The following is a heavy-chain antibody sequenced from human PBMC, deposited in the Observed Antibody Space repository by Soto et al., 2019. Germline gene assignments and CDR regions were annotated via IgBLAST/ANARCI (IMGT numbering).Heavy chain of an antibody. J-gene: IGHJ6*02. CDR3: ARDSQYCFGGRCYSDFYGMDV. V-gene: IGHV4-30-2*01. D-gene: IGHD2-15*01. CDR1: GDSVRSGDYS. CDR2: IYHSVST. Sequence: SESLSLTCAVSGDSVRSGDYSWGWIGQPPGHVLQYIGYIYHSVSTYYNPSLKSRVTISVDRSKNQFSLRLSSVTAADTAVYYCARDSQYCFGGRCYSDFYGMDVWGQGTTVS.